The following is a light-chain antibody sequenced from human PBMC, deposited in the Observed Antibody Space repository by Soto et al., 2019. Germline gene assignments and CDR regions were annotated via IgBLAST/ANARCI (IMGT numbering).Light chain of an antibody. J-gene: IGKJ1*01. CDR3: QQYRT. V-gene: IGKV1-5*03. CDR1: QSTSSY. Sequence: DIQMTQSPSTLSASVGDRVTITCRASQSTSSYLAWYQQKPGKAPKLLIYQASSLENGVPSRFSGSGSGTEFTLTISSLQPEDFATYYCQQYRTFGQGTKVDIK. CDR2: QAS.